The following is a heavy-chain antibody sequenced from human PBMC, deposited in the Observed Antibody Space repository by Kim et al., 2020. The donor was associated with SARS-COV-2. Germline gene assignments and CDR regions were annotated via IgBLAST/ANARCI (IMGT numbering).Heavy chain of an antibody. Sequence: ASVKVSCKASGYTFTNYYMHWVRQPPGQGLEWMGIINPSGADTRYAQKFQGRVTMTRDTSTSTVYMELYSLRSEDTAVYYCARDSYGSGYYYGMDVLGQG. J-gene: IGHJ6*02. V-gene: IGHV1-46*01. D-gene: IGHD3-10*01. CDR3: ARDSYGSGYYYGMDV. CDR2: INPSGADT. CDR1: GYTFTNYY.